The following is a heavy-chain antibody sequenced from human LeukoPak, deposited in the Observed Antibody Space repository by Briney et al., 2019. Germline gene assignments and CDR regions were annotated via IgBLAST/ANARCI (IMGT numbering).Heavy chain of an antibody. CDR1: GFSFDDHA. CDR2: ISWNGGSI. CDR3: ARSPMATILGIFGGFDY. V-gene: IGHV3-9*01. Sequence: PGRSLRLSCAASGFSFDDHAMHWVRQAPGKGLEWVSGISWNGGSIAYADSVKGRFTISRDSAKKSLYLQMNSLRPEDTALYYCARSPMATILGIFGGFDYWGQGTLVTVSS. J-gene: IGHJ4*02. D-gene: IGHD5-24*01.